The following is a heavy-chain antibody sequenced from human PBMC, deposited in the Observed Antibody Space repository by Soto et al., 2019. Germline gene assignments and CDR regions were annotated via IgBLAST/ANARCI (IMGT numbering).Heavy chain of an antibody. CDR1: GVSVRSYT. V-gene: IGHV4-4*07. CDR2: VFSSVSA. D-gene: IGHD2-21*02. CDR3: ARDGMTTGDT. Sequence: SETLSLTCIVSGVSVRSYTWSWVRQPANKGLEWIGRVFSSVSATYNPSLKSRVSISMDTPENRISLKLDSVTTADAGVYFCARDGMTTGDTWGPGTLVTVSS. J-gene: IGHJ4*02.